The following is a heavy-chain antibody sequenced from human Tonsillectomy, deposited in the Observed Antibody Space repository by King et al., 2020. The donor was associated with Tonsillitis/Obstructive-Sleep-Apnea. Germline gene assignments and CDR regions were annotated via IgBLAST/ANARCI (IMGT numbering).Heavy chain of an antibody. J-gene: IGHJ6*03. V-gene: IGHV1-69*01. CDR2: IIPIFGTA. CDR1: GGTFSSYA. Sequence: VQLVQSGAEVKKPGASVKVSCKASGGTFSSYAISWVRQAPGQGLEWMGGIIPIFGTAHYAQKFQGRVTITADESTSTAYMELSSLRSEDTAVYYCARGVGPNYESIGYDMDVWGKGATVTVSS. CDR3: ARGVGPNYESIGYDMDV. D-gene: IGHD3-22*01.